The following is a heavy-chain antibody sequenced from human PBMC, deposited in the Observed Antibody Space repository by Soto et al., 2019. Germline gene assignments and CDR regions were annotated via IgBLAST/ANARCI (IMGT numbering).Heavy chain of an antibody. D-gene: IGHD2-8*02. CDR1: GFTFSSYG. Sequence: QVQLVEAGGGVVQPGRSLRLSCAASGFTFSSYGMQWVRQAPGKGLEWVAVISYDGSNKYYADSVKGRFTISRDNSKKSLYLQRNSLRAEDTAVYYCANPGGDYWGRETLVTVSS. V-gene: IGHV3-30*18. CDR2: ISYDGSNK. CDR3: ANPGGDY. J-gene: IGHJ4*02.